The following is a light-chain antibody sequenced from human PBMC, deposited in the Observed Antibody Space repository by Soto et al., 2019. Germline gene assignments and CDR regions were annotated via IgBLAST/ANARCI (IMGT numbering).Light chain of an antibody. CDR2: AAS. V-gene: IGKV1-9*01. J-gene: IGKJ4*01. Sequence: DLQLTQSPSFLSASVGDRVTITCRASQGISSYLAWYQQKPGKAPKLLIYAASTLQSGVPSRFSGSGSGTEFSLTISSLQPEDFATDYCQQLNSYPFTFGGGTKVEIK. CDR3: QQLNSYPFT. CDR1: QGISSY.